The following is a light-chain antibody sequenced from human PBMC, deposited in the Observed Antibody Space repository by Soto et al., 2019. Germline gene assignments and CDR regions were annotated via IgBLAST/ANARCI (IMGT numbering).Light chain of an antibody. V-gene: IGKV3-11*01. CDR2: DTS. Sequence: EIVLTQSPATLSLSPGERATLSCRASQSISSYLAWYQQKPGQAPRLLIYDTSHRATGIPARFSGSGSGTDFTLTISSLEPEDFAIYYCQQRSNWPPWTFGQGTKVDIK. CDR3: QQRSNWPPWT. CDR1: QSISSY. J-gene: IGKJ1*01.